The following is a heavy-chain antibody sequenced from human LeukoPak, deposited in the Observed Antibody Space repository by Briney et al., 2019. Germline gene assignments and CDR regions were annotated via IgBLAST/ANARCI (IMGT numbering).Heavy chain of an antibody. CDR1: GGSISSGDYY. J-gene: IGHJ4*02. V-gene: IGHV4-30-4*08. CDR2: IYYSGST. Sequence: SQTLSLTCTVSGGSISSGDYYWSWIRQPPGKGLEWIGYIYYSGSTYYNPSLKSRVTISVDTSKNQFSLKLSSVTAADTAVYYCASSIAAAPLSDFDYWGQGTLVTVSS. D-gene: IGHD6-13*01. CDR3: ASSIAAAPLSDFDY.